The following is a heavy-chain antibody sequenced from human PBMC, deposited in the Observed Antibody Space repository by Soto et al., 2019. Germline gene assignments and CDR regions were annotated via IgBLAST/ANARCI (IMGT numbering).Heavy chain of an antibody. Sequence: EVQLVESGGGLVQPGGSLRLSCAASGFTVSSNYMSWVRQAPGKGLEWVSVIYSGGSTYYADSVKGRFTISRDNSKNTLYLQMNSLRAEDTAVYYCARDIIRRIAADYYYYMDVWGKGTTVTVSS. D-gene: IGHD6-13*01. CDR3: ARDIIRRIAADYYYYMDV. CDR2: IYSGGST. CDR1: GFTVSSNY. V-gene: IGHV3-66*01. J-gene: IGHJ6*03.